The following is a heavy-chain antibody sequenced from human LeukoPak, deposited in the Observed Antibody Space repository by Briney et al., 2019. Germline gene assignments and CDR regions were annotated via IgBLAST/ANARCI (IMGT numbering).Heavy chain of an antibody. V-gene: IGHV4-34*01. D-gene: IGHD2-15*01. CDR2: INHSGST. CDR3: AGFCSGGSCPVA. Sequence: SETLSLTCAVYGGSSSGYYWSWIRQPPGKGLEWIGEINHSGSTNYNPSLKSRVTISVDTSKNQFSLKLSSVTAADTAVYYCAGFCSGGSCPVAWGQGTLVTVSS. CDR1: GGSSSGYY. J-gene: IGHJ5*02.